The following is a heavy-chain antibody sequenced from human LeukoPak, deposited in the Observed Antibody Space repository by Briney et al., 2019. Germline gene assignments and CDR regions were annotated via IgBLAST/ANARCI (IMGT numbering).Heavy chain of an antibody. Sequence: GGSLRLSCAASGFTFSSYSMNWVRQAPGKGLEWVSSISSSSSYIYYADSVKGRFTISRDNAKNSLYLQMNSLRAEDTAVYYCASLTARGLFDYWGQGTLVTVSS. CDR2: ISSSSSYI. CDR3: ASLTARGLFDY. J-gene: IGHJ4*02. V-gene: IGHV3-21*01. CDR1: GFTFSSYS. D-gene: IGHD3-10*01.